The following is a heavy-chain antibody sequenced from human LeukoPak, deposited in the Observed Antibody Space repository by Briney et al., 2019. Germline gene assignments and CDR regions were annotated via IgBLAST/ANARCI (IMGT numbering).Heavy chain of an antibody. CDR2: ISGSGGST. V-gene: IGHV3-23*01. J-gene: IGHJ4*02. CDR3: AKVSEMATRIKYYFDY. Sequence: GGSLRLSCAASGFTFSSYAMSWVRQAPGKGLEGVSAISGSGGSTYYADSVKGRFTISRDNSRNTLYLQMNSLRAEDTAVYYCAKVSEMATRIKYYFDYWGQGTLVTVSS. CDR1: GFTFSSYA. D-gene: IGHD5-24*01.